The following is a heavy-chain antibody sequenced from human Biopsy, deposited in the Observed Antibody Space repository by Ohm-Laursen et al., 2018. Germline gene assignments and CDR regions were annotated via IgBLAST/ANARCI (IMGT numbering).Heavy chain of an antibody. CDR1: GGSFTGHY. V-gene: IGHV4-59*05. J-gene: IGHJ5*02. Sequence: GTLSLTCIVSGGSFTGHYWTWIRQPPGKGLEWIGRIFYRGSTHYKPSLKSRVNISVDTSKNQFSLKLNSVTAADTAVYYCARDYDTSGYYYVSWGQGTLVTVSS. D-gene: IGHD3-22*01. CDR3: ARDYDTSGYYYVS. CDR2: IFYRGST.